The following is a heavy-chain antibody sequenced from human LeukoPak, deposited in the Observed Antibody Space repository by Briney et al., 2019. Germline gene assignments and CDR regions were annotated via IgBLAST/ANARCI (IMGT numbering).Heavy chain of an antibody. Sequence: GGSLRLSCAASGFTFSNAWMSWVRQAPGKGLEWVGRINTKTNGGTPDYAAPVKGRFTISRDNAKNSLYLQMNSLRAEDTAVYYCARGDSSGVLGYWGQGTLVTVSS. D-gene: IGHD3-22*01. CDR2: INTKTNGGTP. J-gene: IGHJ4*02. CDR3: ARGDSSGVLGY. CDR1: GFTFSNAW. V-gene: IGHV3-15*01.